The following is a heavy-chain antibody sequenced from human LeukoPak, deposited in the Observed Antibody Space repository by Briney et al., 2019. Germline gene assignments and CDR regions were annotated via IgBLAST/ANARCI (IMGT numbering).Heavy chain of an antibody. V-gene: IGHV4-38-2*02. CDR2: IYHSGTT. CDR1: GYSISSGYY. J-gene: IGHJ5*02. D-gene: IGHD6-13*01. CDR3: ARVNIVAGWFDP. Sequence: SETLSLTCTVSGYSISSGYYWGWIRQPPGKGLEWIGTIYHSGTTYYNPSLKSRVTMSVDTSKNQFSLRLRSVTAADTAVYYCARVNIVAGWFDPWGQGTPVTVSS.